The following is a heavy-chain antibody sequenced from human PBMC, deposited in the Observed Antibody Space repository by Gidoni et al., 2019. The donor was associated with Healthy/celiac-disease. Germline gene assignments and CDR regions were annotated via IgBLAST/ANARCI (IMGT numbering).Heavy chain of an antibody. Sequence: QVQLQESGPGLVKPSQPLSLTCTVPAGSISRGGYYWRWIRQHPGKGLAWIGYIYYSGSTYYNPSLKSRVTISVDTSKNQFSLKLSSVTAAATAVYYCAMGSSSSWYDYWGQGTLVTVSS. V-gene: IGHV4-31*03. D-gene: IGHD6-13*01. CDR3: AMGSSSSWYDY. CDR2: IYYSGST. J-gene: IGHJ4*02. CDR1: AGSISRGGYY.